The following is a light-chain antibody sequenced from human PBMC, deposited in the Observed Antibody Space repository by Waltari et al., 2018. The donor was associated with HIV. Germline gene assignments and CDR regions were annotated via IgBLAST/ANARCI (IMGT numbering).Light chain of an antibody. CDR1: QSVSSSY. CDR2: GAS. Sequence: EIVLTQSPGTLSLSPGERATLSCRASQSVSSSYLAWYQQKPGQAPRLLIYGASSRATGIPDRFSGSGSGTDFTLTISRLEPEDFALYYCQQYDNWPRTFGQGTKVEIK. J-gene: IGKJ1*01. V-gene: IGKV3-20*01. CDR3: QQYDNWPRT.